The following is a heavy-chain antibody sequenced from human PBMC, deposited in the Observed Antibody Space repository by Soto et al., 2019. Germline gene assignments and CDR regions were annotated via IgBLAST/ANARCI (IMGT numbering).Heavy chain of an antibody. CDR3: AKCVSILTSYPYYYYMDV. J-gene: IGHJ6*03. D-gene: IGHD3-9*01. V-gene: IGHV3-23*01. CDR2: ISGSGGST. Sequence: GGSLRLSCAASGFTFSSYAMSWVRQAPGKGLEWVSAISGSGGSTYYADSVKGRFTISRDNSKNTLYLQMNSLRAEDTAVYYCAKCVSILTSYPYYYYMDVWGKGTTVTVSS. CDR1: GFTFSSYA.